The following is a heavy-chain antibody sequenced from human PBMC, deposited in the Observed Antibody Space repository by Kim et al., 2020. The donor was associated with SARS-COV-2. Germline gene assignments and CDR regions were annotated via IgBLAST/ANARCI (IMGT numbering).Heavy chain of an antibody. CDR1: GFTFSNYG. D-gene: IGHD6-13*01. Sequence: GGSLRLSCAASGFTFSNYGMSWVRQAPGKGLEWVANIKRDGSEKYYVDSGRGRFTISRDNAQNSLFLQMNSLRVEDTAVYYCTSWGAGNYWGPGTLVTVSS. J-gene: IGHJ4*02. CDR3: TSWGAGNY. V-gene: IGHV3-7*01. CDR2: IKRDGSEK.